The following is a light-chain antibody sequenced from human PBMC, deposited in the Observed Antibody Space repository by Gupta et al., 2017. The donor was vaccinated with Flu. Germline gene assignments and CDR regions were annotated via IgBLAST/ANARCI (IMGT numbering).Light chain of an antibody. CDR1: QSLLHSNGYNY. V-gene: IGKV2-28*01. J-gene: IGKJ1*01. Sequence: VTPGEPASISCSSSQSLLHSNGYNYLDWYVQKPGQSPQVLIYLGSNRASGVPDRFSGSGSGTDFTLKISRVEAEDVGVYYCKQALQTPRTFGQGTKVEIK. CDR3: KQALQTPRT. CDR2: LGS.